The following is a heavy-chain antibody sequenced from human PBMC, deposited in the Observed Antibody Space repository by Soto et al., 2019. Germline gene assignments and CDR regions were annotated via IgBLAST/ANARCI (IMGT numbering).Heavy chain of an antibody. V-gene: IGHV4-61*01. J-gene: IGHJ6*02. CDR1: GGSVSSGSYY. D-gene: IGHD3-3*01. CDR3: ARAGYYDFWSGYYHLPTPRKNYYYYFGMDV. Sequence: PSETLSLTCTVSGGSVSSGSYYWSWIRQPPGKGLEWIGYIYYSGSTNYNPSLKSRVTISVETAKNQFSLKLSSVTAADTAVYYCARAGYYDFWSGYYHLPTPRKNYYYYFGMDVWGHGTTVTVSS. CDR2: IYYSGST.